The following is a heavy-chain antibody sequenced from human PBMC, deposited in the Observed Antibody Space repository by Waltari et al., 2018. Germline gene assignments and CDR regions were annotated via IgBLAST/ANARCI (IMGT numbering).Heavy chain of an antibody. V-gene: IGHV3-48*04. Sequence: EVQLVESGGGLVQPGGSLRLSCAASGFTFRTYSMNWVRQAPGKGLGWVSYMSSWSPTIYYADSVKGRFTISRDNAKNSLYLQMNSLRAEDTAVYYCARDFHENVMDVWGQGTTVTVSS. CDR1: GFTFRTYS. J-gene: IGHJ6*02. CDR2: MSSWSPTI. CDR3: ARDFHENVMDV.